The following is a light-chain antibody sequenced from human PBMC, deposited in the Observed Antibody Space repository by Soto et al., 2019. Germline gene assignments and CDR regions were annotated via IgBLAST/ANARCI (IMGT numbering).Light chain of an antibody. V-gene: IGKV3-20*01. CDR1: QTITNNY. J-gene: IGKJ1*01. CDR3: QRYGSSTT. CDR2: GAS. Sequence: IVLTQSPGTLSLSPGDRATLSCRASQTITNNYLAWYQQKPGQAPRLLIYGASSRATGIPDRFSGSGSGTYFTLTISRLEPEDFAVYYCQRYGSSTTFGQGTKV.